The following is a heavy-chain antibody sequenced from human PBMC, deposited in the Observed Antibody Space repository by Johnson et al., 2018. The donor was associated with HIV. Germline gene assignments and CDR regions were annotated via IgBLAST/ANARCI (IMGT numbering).Heavy chain of an antibody. J-gene: IGHJ3*01. V-gene: IGHV3-23*04. CDR1: GFIFSSHA. CDR2: ISASGGRT. Sequence: VQLVESGGNLVQPGGSLRLSCAASGFIFSSHAMTWLRQAPGKGLEWVSAISASGGRTFYADSVTGRFTVSRDKSKNTVFLQMDSLRAEDTAVYYCAREKSVWGASDAFDVWGLGTMVTVSS. D-gene: IGHD3-10*02. CDR3: AREKSVWGASDAFDV.